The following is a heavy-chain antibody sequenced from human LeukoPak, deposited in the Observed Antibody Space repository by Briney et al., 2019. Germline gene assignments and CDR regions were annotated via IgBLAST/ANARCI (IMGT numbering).Heavy chain of an antibody. CDR1: GHTFTSYH. CDR2: MNPYSGDR. V-gene: IGHV1-8*03. Sequence: GAPVKVSCKTSGHTFTSYHINWVRQATGQGLEWMGWMNPYSGDRGYAQNFQGRVSITSDASIGTAYMELSSLGSDDTAVYFCARTTSLTASGYDYWGQGTLVTVSS. CDR3: ARTTSLTASGYDY. J-gene: IGHJ4*02. D-gene: IGHD4-17*01.